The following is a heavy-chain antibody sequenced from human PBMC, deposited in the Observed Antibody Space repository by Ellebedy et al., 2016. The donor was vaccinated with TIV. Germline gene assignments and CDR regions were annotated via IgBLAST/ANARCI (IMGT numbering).Heavy chain of an antibody. V-gene: IGHV3-23*01. Sequence: GESLKISXAASGFTFSSYAMSWVRQAPGKGLEWVSAISGSGGSTYYADSVKGRFTISRDNSKNTLYLQMNSLRAEDTAVYYCAKEGYSYGYYFDYWGQGTLVTVSS. D-gene: IGHD5-18*01. J-gene: IGHJ4*02. CDR2: ISGSGGST. CDR1: GFTFSSYA. CDR3: AKEGYSYGYYFDY.